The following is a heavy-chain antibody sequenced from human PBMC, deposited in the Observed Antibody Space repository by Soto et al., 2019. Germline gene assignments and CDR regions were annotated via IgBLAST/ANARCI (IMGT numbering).Heavy chain of an antibody. CDR2: IYPSGST. CDR3: AFIPSLVRDGSDS. Sequence: PSETLSLTCTVSGGSVSGGDYFWGWVRQPPGQGLEWIGNIYPSGSTYYNPSLRSRVTISLDTSKNQFSLRLNSVTATDTAVYFCAFIPSLVRDGSDSLAPGTLVTVSP. J-gene: IGHJ4*02. V-gene: IGHV4-39*01. D-gene: IGHD2-2*01. CDR1: GGSVSGGDYF.